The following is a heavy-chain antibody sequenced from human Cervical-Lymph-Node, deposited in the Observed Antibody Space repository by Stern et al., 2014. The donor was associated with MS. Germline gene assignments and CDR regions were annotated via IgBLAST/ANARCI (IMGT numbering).Heavy chain of an antibody. CDR3: ARPPPRRKWDDPNYGMDV. CDR1: GYTFTNNW. V-gene: IGHV5-51*03. CDR2: IYPDDSDI. J-gene: IGHJ6*02. D-gene: IGHD1-1*01. Sequence: VQLMQSGAEVKKPGESLKISCKGSGYTFTNNWIAWVRQMPGKGLEWMGIIYPDDSDIRYSPSLQGQVTISADKSIRTAYPQWSSRKAADSPVYYCARPPPRRKWDDPNYGMDVWGQGTTVTVSS.